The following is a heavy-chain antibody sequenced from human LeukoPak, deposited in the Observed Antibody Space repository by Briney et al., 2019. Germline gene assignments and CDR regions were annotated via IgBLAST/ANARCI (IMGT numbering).Heavy chain of an antibody. CDR1: GGTFSSYA. V-gene: IGHV1-69*05. Sequence: SVKVSCKASGGTFSSYAISWVRQAPGQGLEWMGGIIPIFGTANYAQKFQGRVTITTDESTSTAYMELSSLRSEDTAVYYCARDDQGYYGSGGYWGQGTLVTVSS. D-gene: IGHD3-10*01. CDR2: IIPIFGTA. CDR3: ARDDQGYYGSGGY. J-gene: IGHJ4*02.